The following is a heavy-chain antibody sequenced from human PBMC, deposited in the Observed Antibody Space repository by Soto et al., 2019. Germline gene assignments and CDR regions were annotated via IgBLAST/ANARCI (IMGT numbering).Heavy chain of an antibody. CDR2: VYYRGRS. V-gene: IGHV4-39*01. CDR3: VIQRTNVLTQAYFAY. Sequence: ETLSLTCTVSGGSVTNSSYYWGWIRQSPGKGLEWIGSVYYRGRSYSKSSVKSRVTISVDTSKNQFSLNFNSVTASDTALYYCVIQRTNVLTQAYFAYWGPGALVTVSS. CDR1: GGSVTNSSYY. D-gene: IGHD3-16*01. J-gene: IGHJ4*02.